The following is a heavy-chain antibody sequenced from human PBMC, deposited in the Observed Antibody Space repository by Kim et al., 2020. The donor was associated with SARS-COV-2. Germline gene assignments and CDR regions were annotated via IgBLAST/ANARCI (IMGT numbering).Heavy chain of an antibody. Sequence: KFQGRVTITADESTSTAYMELSSLRSEDTAVYYCARVLPSYCGGDCYLSQWGQGTLVTVSS. V-gene: IGHV1-69*01. D-gene: IGHD2-21*01. J-gene: IGHJ4*02. CDR3: ARVLPSYCGGDCYLSQ.